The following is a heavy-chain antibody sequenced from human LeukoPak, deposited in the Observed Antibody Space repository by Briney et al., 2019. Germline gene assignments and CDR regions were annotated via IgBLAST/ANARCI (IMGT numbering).Heavy chain of an antibody. Sequence: GGSLRLSCAASGFTFSSYSMNWVRQAPGKGLEWVSVISGSGGTTYYADSVKGRFTISRDNSKNTLFLQMNSLRADDTAVYYCARQAYTTMAYIDYWGQGTLVTVSS. CDR2: ISGSGGTT. CDR1: GFTFSSYS. D-gene: IGHD5-18*01. J-gene: IGHJ4*02. CDR3: ARQAYTTMAYIDY. V-gene: IGHV3-23*01.